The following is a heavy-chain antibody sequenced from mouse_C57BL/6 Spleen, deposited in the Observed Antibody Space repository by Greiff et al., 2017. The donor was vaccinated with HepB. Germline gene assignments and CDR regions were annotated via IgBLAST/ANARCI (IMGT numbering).Heavy chain of an antibody. CDR1: GYTFTSYW. Sequence: VQLQQSGPVLARPGASVKMSCKTSGYTFTSYWMHWVKQRPGQGLEWIGAIYPGNSDTSYNQKFKGKAKLTAVTSASTAYMELSSLTNEDSAVYYCTRLRRRDYYAMDYWGQGTSVTVSS. V-gene: IGHV1-5*01. D-gene: IGHD2-12*01. J-gene: IGHJ4*01. CDR2: IYPGNSDT. CDR3: TRLRRRDYYAMDY.